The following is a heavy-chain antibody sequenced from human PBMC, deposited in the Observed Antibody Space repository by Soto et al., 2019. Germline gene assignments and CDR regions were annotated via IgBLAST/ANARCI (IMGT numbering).Heavy chain of an antibody. J-gene: IGHJ4*02. V-gene: IGHV4-59*08. D-gene: IGHD5-18*01. CDR3: ARRNTAMGTRYFDY. CDR2: IYYSGTT. CDR1: GGSISSYY. Sequence: NPSEILSLTCTVSGGSISSYYWSWIRQPPGKGLEWIGYIYYSGTTNYNPSLKSRVTISVDTSKNQFSLKLSSVTAADTAVYYCARRNTAMGTRYFDYWGQGTLVTVSS.